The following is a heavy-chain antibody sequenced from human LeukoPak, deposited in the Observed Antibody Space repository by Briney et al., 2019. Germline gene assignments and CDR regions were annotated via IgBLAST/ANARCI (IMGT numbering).Heavy chain of an antibody. CDR1: GFTFRNYE. CDR2: ISDSGLTM. J-gene: IGHJ4*02. V-gene: IGHV3-48*03. D-gene: IGHD4-17*01. CDR3: ARRTTGDDY. Sequence: PGGSLRLSCSASGFTFRNYEMNWVRQAPGRGLEWVSYISDSGLTMYYADSVKGRFTISRDNARNSLYLEMNSLRVEDTAVYYCARRTTGDDYWGQGTLVTVSS.